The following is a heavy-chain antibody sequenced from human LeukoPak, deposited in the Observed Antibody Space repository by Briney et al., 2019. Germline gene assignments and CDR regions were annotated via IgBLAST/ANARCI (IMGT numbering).Heavy chain of an antibody. J-gene: IGHJ4*02. Sequence: GRSLRLSCAASGFTFSTYWMSWVRQAPGKGLEWVANTKEDGGEKYDVDSVKGRFTISRDNAENSLYLQMNSLRAEDTAVYYCARRSVAGSLDYWGQGTLVTVSS. CDR2: TKEDGGEK. D-gene: IGHD6-19*01. CDR3: ARRSVAGSLDY. CDR1: GFTFSTYW. V-gene: IGHV3-7*01.